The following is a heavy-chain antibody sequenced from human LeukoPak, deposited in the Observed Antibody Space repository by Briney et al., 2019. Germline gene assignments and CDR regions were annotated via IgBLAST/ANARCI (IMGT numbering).Heavy chain of an antibody. CDR1: GFTFSIYG. J-gene: IGHJ6*02. CDR3: AREMRYYYYGMDV. CDR2: IYSGGST. Sequence: GGSLRLSCAASGFTFSIYGMHWVRQAPGKGLERVSVIYSGGSTYYADSVKGRFTISRDNSKNTLYLQMNSLRAEDTAVYYCAREMRYYYYGMDVWGQGTTVTVSS. V-gene: IGHV3-66*01.